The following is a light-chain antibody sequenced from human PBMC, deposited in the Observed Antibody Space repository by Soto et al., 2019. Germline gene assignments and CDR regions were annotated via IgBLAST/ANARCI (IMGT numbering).Light chain of an antibody. CDR2: AAP. J-gene: IGKJ4*01. V-gene: IGKV1-12*01. CDR3: QPANSFPLT. Sequence: DIQMTQSPSSVSSSIGDRVTITCRASQGISSWLARYQQKPGKAPKLLIYAAPSLQSGVPSRFGGSGSGTDFTLTISSLQPEDFATYYCQPANSFPLTFGGGTKVEIK. CDR1: QGISSW.